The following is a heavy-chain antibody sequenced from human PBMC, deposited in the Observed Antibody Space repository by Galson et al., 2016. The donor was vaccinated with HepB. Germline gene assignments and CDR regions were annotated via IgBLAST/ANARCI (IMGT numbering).Heavy chain of an antibody. CDR2: ISGRGDRI. D-gene: IGHD3-10*01. CDR3: AKEGWFGELLYGHFDF. J-gene: IGHJ4*02. V-gene: IGHV3-23*01. CDR1: GFTFSSFA. Sequence: SLRLSCAASGFTFSSFAMSWVRRVPGKGLEWVSAISGRGDRIRYAESVKGRFIISRDNSKNTLDVEMKSLRVEDTAVYYCAKEGWFGELLYGHFDFWDQGTLVTVSS.